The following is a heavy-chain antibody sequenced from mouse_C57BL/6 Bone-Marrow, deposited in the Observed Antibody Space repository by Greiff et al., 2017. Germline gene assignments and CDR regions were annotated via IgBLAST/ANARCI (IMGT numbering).Heavy chain of an antibody. D-gene: IGHD1-1*01. J-gene: IGHJ3*01. CDR2: IDPSDSYT. CDR1: GYTFTSYW. V-gene: IGHV1-50*01. Sequence: QVQLQQPGDELVKPGASVKLSCKASGYTFTSYWMQWVKQRPGQGLEWIGEIDPSDSYTNYNQKFKGKATLTVDTSSSTAYMQLSSLTSEDSAVYYCARWGYYGSSLAWFAYWGQGTLVTVSA. CDR3: ARWGYYGSSLAWFAY.